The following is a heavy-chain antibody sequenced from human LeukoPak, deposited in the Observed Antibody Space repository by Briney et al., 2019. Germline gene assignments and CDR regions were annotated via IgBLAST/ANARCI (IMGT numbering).Heavy chain of an antibody. CDR1: GYSISSSNW. CDR3: AKSVAWNYYYYMDV. D-gene: IGHD5-12*01. J-gene: IGHJ6*03. CDR2: IYYSGST. Sequence: KPSETLSLTXAVSGYSISSSNWWGWIRQPPGKGLEWIAYIYYSGSTYYNPSLKSRVTMSVDTSKNQFSLKLSSVTAVDTAVYYCAKSVAWNYYYYMDVWARGPRSPSP. V-gene: IGHV4-28*01.